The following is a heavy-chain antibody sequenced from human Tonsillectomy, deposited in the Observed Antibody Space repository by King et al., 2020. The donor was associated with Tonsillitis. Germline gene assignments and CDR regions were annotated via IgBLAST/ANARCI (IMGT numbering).Heavy chain of an antibody. D-gene: IGHD3-10*01. Sequence: VQLVESWAEVRKPGSSVKVSCTAAGDTFSSYAINWVRQAPGQGLEWMGGIIPIIGTTKYAQTFQGRVTIIADESTSTAHMELSSLRSEDTAVYYCAGVGRITGEDYYFDYWGQGTLVTVSS. V-gene: IGHV1-69*01. CDR3: AGVGRITGEDYYFDY. J-gene: IGHJ4*02. CDR1: GDTFSSYA. CDR2: IIPIIGTT.